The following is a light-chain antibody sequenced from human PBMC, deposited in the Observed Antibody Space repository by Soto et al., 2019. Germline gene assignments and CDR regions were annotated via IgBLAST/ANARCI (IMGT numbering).Light chain of an antibody. CDR1: SSNIGSNV. CDR3: AAWDDNLSGFYV. V-gene: IGLV1-44*01. J-gene: IGLJ1*01. CDR2: GHN. Sequence: QPVLTQPPSVSGTPGQKATITCAGSSSNIGSNVVNWYQHLPGRAPKLLIYGHNQRPTGVPDRFSGSKSGTPASLAISGLQSEDEAEYYCAAWDDNLSGFYVFGTGTKVTVL.